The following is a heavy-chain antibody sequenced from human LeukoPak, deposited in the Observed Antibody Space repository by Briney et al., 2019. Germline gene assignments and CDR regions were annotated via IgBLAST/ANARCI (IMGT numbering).Heavy chain of an antibody. J-gene: IGHJ3*02. D-gene: IGHD3-22*01. V-gene: IGHV3-33*01. CDR2: IWYDGSNK. CDR3: ARDSGYYYDSSGYGAFDI. CDR1: GFTFSSYG. Sequence: GRSLRLSCAASGFTFSSYGMHWVRQAPGKGLEWVAVIWYDGSNKYYADSVKGRFTISRDNAKNSLYLQMNSLRAEDTAVYYCARDSGYYYDSSGYGAFDIWGQGTMVTVSS.